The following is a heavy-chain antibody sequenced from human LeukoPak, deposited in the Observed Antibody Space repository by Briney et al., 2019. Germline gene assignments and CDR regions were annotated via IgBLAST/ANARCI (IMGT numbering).Heavy chain of an antibody. D-gene: IGHD6-19*01. J-gene: IGHJ4*02. V-gene: IGHV1-69*05. Sequence: SVKVSCKASGGTFSIYAISWVRQAPGQGLEWMGGIIPIFGTANYAQKFQGRVTITTDESTSTAYMELSSLRSEDTAVYYCAREGSSGWYGWYFDYWGQGTLVTVSS. CDR2: IIPIFGTA. CDR1: GGTFSIYA. CDR3: AREGSSGWYGWYFDY.